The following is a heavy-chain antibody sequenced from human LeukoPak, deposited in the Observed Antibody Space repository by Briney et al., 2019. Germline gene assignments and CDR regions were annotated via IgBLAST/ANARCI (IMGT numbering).Heavy chain of an antibody. J-gene: IGHJ3*02. CDR1: GYTFTSYY. Sequence: ASVKVSCKASGYTFTSYYMHWVRQAPGQGLEWMGIINPSGGSTSYPQKFQGRVTMTRDTSTSTVYMELSSLRSEDTAVYYCARVSINPSIAAAGDIWGQGTMVTVSS. V-gene: IGHV1-46*01. CDR2: INPSGGST. CDR3: ARVSINPSIAAAGDI. D-gene: IGHD6-13*01.